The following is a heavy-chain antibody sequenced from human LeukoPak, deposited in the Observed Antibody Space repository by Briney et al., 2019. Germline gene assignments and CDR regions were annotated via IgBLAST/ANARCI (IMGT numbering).Heavy chain of an antibody. V-gene: IGHV3-49*03. D-gene: IGHD1-1*01. CDR3: TRDRGAYNLYDY. CDR2: IRSKAYGETA. Sequence: GGSLRLSCAASGFTVSSNYMSWFRQAPGKGLEWVGFIRSKAYGETADYAASVKGRFTISRDDSKAIAYLQMNSLKTEDTAVYHCTRDRGAYNLYDYWGQGTLVTVSS. CDR1: GFTVSSNY. J-gene: IGHJ4*02.